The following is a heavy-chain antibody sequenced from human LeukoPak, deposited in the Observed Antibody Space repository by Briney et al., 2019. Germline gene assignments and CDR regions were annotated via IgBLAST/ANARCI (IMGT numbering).Heavy chain of an antibody. J-gene: IGHJ4*02. Sequence: GASVKVSCKASGYTFTSYGISWVRQAPGQGLEWMGWISANSGGTNYAQKFQGRVTMTRDTSISTAYMELSRLRSDDTAVYYCARDGGIVATIPSFDYWGQGTLVTVSS. V-gene: IGHV1-2*02. CDR2: ISANSGGT. CDR3: ARDGGIVATIPSFDY. D-gene: IGHD5-12*01. CDR1: GYTFTSYG.